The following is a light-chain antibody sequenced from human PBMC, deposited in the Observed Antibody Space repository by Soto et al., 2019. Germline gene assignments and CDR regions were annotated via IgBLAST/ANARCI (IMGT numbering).Light chain of an antibody. J-gene: IGKJ4*01. CDR2: QAS. CDR1: QSISSW. CDR3: EDDSSSSGLT. V-gene: IGKV1-5*03. Sequence: DIQMTQSPSTLSAYVGDRVTITCRASQSISSWLAWYQQKPGKAPKLLIFQASSLRSGVPSRFSGSGSATAYTLTISSLQPDDFATYYWEDDSSSSGLTFGGGNKVEIK.